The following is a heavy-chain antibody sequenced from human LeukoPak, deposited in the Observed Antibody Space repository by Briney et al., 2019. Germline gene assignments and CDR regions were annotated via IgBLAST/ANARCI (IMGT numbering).Heavy chain of an antibody. Sequence: GGSLRLSCEASGFSLSSYFISWIRQAPGKGLEWISYITNTGRSTNYADAVKGRFTISRDNGKQSVYLEMTDLRAEDTAVYYCAREASGNYHVFDPWGQGTLVIVSS. J-gene: IGHJ5*02. V-gene: IGHV3-11*04. D-gene: IGHD6-25*01. CDR2: ITNTGRST. CDR1: GFSLSSYF. CDR3: AREASGNYHVFDP.